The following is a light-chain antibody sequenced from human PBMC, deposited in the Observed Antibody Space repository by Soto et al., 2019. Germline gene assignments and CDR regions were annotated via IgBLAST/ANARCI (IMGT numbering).Light chain of an antibody. CDR1: SSNIGSNY. J-gene: IGLJ2*01. CDR3: GTWDSGLSAV. V-gene: IGLV1-51*01. Sequence: QSALTQPPSVSAAPGQKVTISCSGTSSNIGSNYVSWYQHLPGTAPKLLIYDNNKRSSGIPDRFSGSQSGTSATLDITGLQTGEEADYYCGTWDSGLSAVFGGGTKVTVL. CDR2: DNN.